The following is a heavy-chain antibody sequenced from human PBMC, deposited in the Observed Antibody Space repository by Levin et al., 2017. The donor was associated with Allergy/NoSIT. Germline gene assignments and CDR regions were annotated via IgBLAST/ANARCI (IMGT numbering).Heavy chain of an antibody. CDR3: ASVRAAVAVAGTGKYYFDY. D-gene: IGHD6-19*01. J-gene: IGHJ4*02. CDR2: IHYSGST. V-gene: IGHV4-39*01. CDR1: GGSISSSSYY. Sequence: ASETLSLTCTVSGGSISSSSYYWGWIRQPPGKGLEWIGSIHYSGSTYYNPSLKSRVTISVDTSKNQFSLKLSSVTAADTAVYYCASVRAAVAVAGTGKYYFDYWGQGTLVTVSS.